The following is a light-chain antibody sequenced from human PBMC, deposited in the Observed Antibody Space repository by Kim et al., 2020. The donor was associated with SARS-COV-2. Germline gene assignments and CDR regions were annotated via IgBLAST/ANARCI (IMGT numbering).Light chain of an antibody. J-gene: IGKJ4*01. CDR3: EQRYSWPLT. CDR2: DAS. Sequence: LSPGEGATLSCRASQSLTTYLAWYQQKPGQAPRLLIYDASNRATGIPARFSGSGSGTDFTLTISSLEPEDFAVYYCEQRYSWPLTFGGGTKVDIK. V-gene: IGKV3-11*01. CDR1: QSLTTY.